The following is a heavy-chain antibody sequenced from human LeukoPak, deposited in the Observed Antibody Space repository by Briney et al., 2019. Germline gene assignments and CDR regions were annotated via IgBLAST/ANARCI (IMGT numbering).Heavy chain of an antibody. Sequence: ASVKVSCKASGYTFTDYSMHWVRQVPGPGLEWMGWINPNSGGTNYTQKFQGRVTMTRDTSISTAYMELISLRSDDTAVYYCARDVRDYYDSSGYFYWGQGTLVTVSS. CDR3: ARDVRDYYDSSGYFY. V-gene: IGHV1-2*02. J-gene: IGHJ4*02. CDR2: INPNSGGT. D-gene: IGHD3-22*01. CDR1: GYTFTDYS.